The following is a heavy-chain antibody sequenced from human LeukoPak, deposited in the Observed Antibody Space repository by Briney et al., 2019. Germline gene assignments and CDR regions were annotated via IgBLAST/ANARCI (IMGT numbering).Heavy chain of an antibody. D-gene: IGHD2-21*02. Sequence: GESLKISCKGSGYSFTSYWIGWVRQMPGKGLEWMGIIYSPSFQGQVTISADKSISTAYLQWSSLKASDTAMYYCARSGGDYYNWFDPWGQGTLVTVSS. CDR1: GYSFTSYW. CDR3: ARSGGDYYNWFDP. CDR2: I. V-gene: IGHV5-51*01. J-gene: IGHJ5*02.